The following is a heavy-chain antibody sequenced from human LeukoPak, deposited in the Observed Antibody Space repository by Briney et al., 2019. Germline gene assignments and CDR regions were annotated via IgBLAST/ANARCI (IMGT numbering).Heavy chain of an antibody. J-gene: IGHJ4*02. V-gene: IGHV3-23*01. CDR3: AKGTSSSCYSAPNY. Sequence: GGSLRLSCAASGFTFSNFPMTWVRRAPGKGLQSFASISGSGADTYYTDSVKGRFTISRDNLNNTVYLQMNSLRAEDTAVYYCAKGTSSSCYSAPNYWGQGTLVTVSS. D-gene: IGHD2-15*01. CDR1: GFTFSNFP. CDR2: ISGSGADT.